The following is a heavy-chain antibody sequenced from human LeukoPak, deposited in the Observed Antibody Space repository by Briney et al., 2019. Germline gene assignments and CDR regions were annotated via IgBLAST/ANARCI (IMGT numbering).Heavy chain of an antibody. D-gene: IGHD3-10*01. Sequence: GEPLKFSCKGSGYSFTSYWIGWVRQMPGKGLEWMGIIYPGDSDTRYSPSLQGQVTISADKSISTAYLQWSSLKASDTAMYYCARQSSGWPDAFDIWGQGTMVTVSS. CDR2: IYPGDSDT. CDR1: GYSFTSYW. J-gene: IGHJ3*02. CDR3: ARQSSGWPDAFDI. V-gene: IGHV5-51*01.